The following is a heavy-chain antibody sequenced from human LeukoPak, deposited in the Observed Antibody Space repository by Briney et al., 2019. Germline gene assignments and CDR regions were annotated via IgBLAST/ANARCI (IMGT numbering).Heavy chain of an antibody. CDR3: ARGNSGDSRKYYYYYYGMDV. J-gene: IGHJ6*02. V-gene: IGHV4-34*01. CDR1: GGSISFYH. CDR2: INHSGST. D-gene: IGHD4-23*01. Sequence: SETLSLTCTVSGGSISFYHWSWIRQPPGKGLEWIGEINHSGSTNYNPSLKSRVTISADTSKNQFSLKLSSVTAADTAVYYCARGNSGDSRKYYYYYYGMDVWGQGTTVTVSS.